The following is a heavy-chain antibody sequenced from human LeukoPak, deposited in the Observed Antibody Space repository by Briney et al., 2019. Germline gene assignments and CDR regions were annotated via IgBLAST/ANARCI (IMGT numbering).Heavy chain of an antibody. V-gene: IGHV4-38-2*02. D-gene: IGHD4-17*01. CDR3: ARVATVTNYWFDP. CDR1: GYSISSGYY. J-gene: IGHJ5*02. CDR2: IYHSGST. Sequence: PSETLSLTCTVSGYSISSGYYWGWIRQPPGKGLEWIGSIYHSGSTYYNPSLKSRVTISVDTSKNQFSLKLSSVTAADTAVYYCARVATVTNYWFDPWGQGTLVTVSS.